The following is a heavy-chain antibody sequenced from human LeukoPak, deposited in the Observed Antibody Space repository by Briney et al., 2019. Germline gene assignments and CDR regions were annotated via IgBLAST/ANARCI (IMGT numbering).Heavy chain of an antibody. Sequence: GGSLRLSCAASGFTFSSYSMDWVRQAPGKGLEWVSSISSSSSYIYYADSVRGRFTISRDNAKNSLYLQMNSLRAEDTAVYYCARDDEYGYGPARIGDYWGQGTLVTVSS. D-gene: IGHD5-18*01. CDR3: ARDDEYGYGPARIGDY. V-gene: IGHV3-21*01. J-gene: IGHJ4*02. CDR1: GFTFSSYS. CDR2: ISSSSSYI.